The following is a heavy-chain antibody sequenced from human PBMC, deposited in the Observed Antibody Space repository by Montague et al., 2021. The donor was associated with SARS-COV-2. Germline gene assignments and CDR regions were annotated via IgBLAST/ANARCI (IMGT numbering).Heavy chain of an antibody. CDR3: ARELLYSSIWEEVRFDT. J-gene: IGHJ5*02. Sequence: SETPSLTCTVSGGSISRSEDNWAWIRQPPGKGLEWIATINYSGSTYYNPSLKSRVSMSVDTSKNQFSLKLKSVTAADTAIYYCARELLYSSIWEEVRFDTGGQGDLVSVSS. CDR2: INYSGST. CDR1: GGSISRSEDN. V-gene: IGHV4-39*07. D-gene: IGHD6-13*01.